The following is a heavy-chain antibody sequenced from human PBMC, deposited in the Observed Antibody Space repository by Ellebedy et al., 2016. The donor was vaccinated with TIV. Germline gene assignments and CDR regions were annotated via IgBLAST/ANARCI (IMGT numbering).Heavy chain of an antibody. CDR3: ARGYGGYNANWFDP. Sequence: AASVKVSCKASGGTFSSYAISWVRQAPGQGLEWMGGIIPIFGTANYAQKFQGRVTITADESTSTAYMELSSLRSEDTAVYYCARGYGGYNANWFDPWGQGTLVTVSS. J-gene: IGHJ5*02. V-gene: IGHV1-69*13. CDR1: GGTFSSYA. D-gene: IGHD1-14*01. CDR2: IIPIFGTA.